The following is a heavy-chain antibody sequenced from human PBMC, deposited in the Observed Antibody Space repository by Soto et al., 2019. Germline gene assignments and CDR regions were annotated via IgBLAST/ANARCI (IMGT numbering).Heavy chain of an antibody. Sequence: QVQLVQSGAEVKKPGASVKVSCKASGYTFRDYGISWVRQAPGQGLEWMGWISAFNGNTNYTKKFQDRVTVTTDTSTNTAYMELRCLRSDDTSVYYCARAHQWLVPVHLNVDFWGPGTPVIVS. J-gene: IGHJ4*02. CDR2: ISAFNGNT. CDR3: ARAHQWLVPVHLNVDF. CDR1: GYTFRDYG. D-gene: IGHD6-19*01. V-gene: IGHV1-18*01.